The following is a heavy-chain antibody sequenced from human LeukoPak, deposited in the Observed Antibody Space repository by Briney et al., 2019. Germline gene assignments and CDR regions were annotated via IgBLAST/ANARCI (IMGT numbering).Heavy chain of an antibody. V-gene: IGHV4-61*02. CDR3: ARQGSSSWYPIDY. CDR2: IYTSGST. J-gene: IGHJ4*02. Sequence: SETLSLTCTVSGGSISSGNYYWTWIRQPAGKALEWIGRIYTSGSTNYNYSLKSRVTISVDTSKNQFSLKLSSVTAADTAVYYCARQGSSSWYPIDYWGQGTLVTVSS. D-gene: IGHD6-13*01. CDR1: GGSISSGNYY.